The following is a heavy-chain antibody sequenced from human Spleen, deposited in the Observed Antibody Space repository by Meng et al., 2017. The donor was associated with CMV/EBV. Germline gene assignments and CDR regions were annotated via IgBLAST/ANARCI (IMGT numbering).Heavy chain of an antibody. CDR1: GYTFTSYY. D-gene: IGHD3-16*01. CDR2: INPSGGST. V-gene: IGHV1-46*01. Sequence: ASVKVSCKASGYTFTSYYMHWVRQAPGQGLEWMGIINPSGGSTSYAQKFQGRVTVTRDTSTSTVYMELSSLRSEDTAVYYCARGGGPNQIRDYYYGMDVWGQGTTVTVSS. J-gene: IGHJ6*02. CDR3: ARGGGPNQIRDYYYGMDV.